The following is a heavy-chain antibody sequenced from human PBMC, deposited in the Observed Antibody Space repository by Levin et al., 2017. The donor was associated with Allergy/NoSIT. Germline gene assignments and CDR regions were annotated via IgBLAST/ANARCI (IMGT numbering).Heavy chain of an antibody. V-gene: IGHV1-2*02. D-gene: IGHD3-10*01. CDR1: GYTFTGYY. J-gene: IGHJ5*02. CDR2: INPHSGGT. CDR3: ARGGYYGSGSNGWFDP. Sequence: ASVKVSCKASGYTFTGYYMHWVRQAPGQGLEWMGWINPHSGGTNYAQKFQGRVTMTRDTSISTANMELSRLRSDDTAVYYCARGGYYGSGSNGWFDPWGQGTLVTVSS.